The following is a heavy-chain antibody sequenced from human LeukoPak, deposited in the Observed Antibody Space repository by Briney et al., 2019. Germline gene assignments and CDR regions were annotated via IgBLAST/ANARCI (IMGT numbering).Heavy chain of an antibody. CDR1: GFTFSSYG. V-gene: IGHV3-30*03. D-gene: IGHD2/OR15-2a*01. CDR2: ISSDGSNK. CDR3: VSFYETY. Sequence: GGSLRLSCVASGFTFSSYGMHWVRQAPGKGLEWVAVISSDGSNKYYADSVKGRFTISRDDSKNTLYLQMNNLRAEGTAVYYCVSFYETYWGRGTLVTVSS. J-gene: IGHJ4*02.